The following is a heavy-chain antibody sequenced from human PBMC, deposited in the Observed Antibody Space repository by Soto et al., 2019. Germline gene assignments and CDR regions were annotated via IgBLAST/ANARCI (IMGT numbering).Heavy chain of an antibody. V-gene: IGHV3-30*18. D-gene: IGHD2-15*01. CDR2: VSYDTAYE. J-gene: IGHJ4*02. CDR3: AKVSISKSSAVTFDS. CDR1: GFTFSTYD. Sequence: QVQLVESGGGMVQPGTSLRLSCAVSGFTFSTYDMHWVRQAPGKGLEWVAVVSYDTAYENYADSVKGRFTISRDNSKHILYLQMNSLRAEDTAVYYCAKVSISKSSAVTFDSWGRGTLVTVSS.